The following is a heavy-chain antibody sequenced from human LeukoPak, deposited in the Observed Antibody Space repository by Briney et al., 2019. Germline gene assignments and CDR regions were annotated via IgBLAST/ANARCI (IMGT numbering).Heavy chain of an antibody. CDR3: ARHGSGWIPYYYYYGMDV. V-gene: IGHV5-51*01. Sequence: GESLKISCKGSGYSFTSYWIGWVRQMPGKGLEWMGIIYPGDSDTRYSPSFQGQVTISADKSISTAYLQWSSLKASDTAMYYCARHGSGWIPYYYYYGMDVWGQGTTVTVSS. CDR2: IYPGDSDT. CDR1: GYSFTSYW. J-gene: IGHJ6*02. D-gene: IGHD6-19*01.